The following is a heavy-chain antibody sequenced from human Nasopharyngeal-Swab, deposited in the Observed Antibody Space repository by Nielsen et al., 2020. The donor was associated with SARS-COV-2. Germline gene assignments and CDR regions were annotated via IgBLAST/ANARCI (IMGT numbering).Heavy chain of an antibody. V-gene: IGHV1-2*02. J-gene: IGHJ4*02. Sequence: ASVKVSCKTSGYTFTDYYIHWLRQVPGQGLEWVGCINPDSGHTRYAQKFQGRVTVTRDRSRSTAYIELSRLRSDDTAVYYCARDYYDNYDSDYWGQGTLVTVSS. CDR3: ARDYYDNYDSDY. D-gene: IGHD3-22*01. CDR2: INPDSGHT. CDR1: GYTFTDYY.